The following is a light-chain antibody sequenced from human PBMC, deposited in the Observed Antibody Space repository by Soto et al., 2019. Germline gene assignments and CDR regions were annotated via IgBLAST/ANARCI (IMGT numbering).Light chain of an antibody. CDR2: VYNDGSH. CDR3: QTWGPGLVV. J-gene: IGLJ2*01. V-gene: IGLV4-69*01. Sequence: QLVMTQSPSASASLGASVKLTCTLTSGHSNYAITWHQQQPERGPRYLMKVYNDGSHSRGAGIPDRFSGSSSGAERSLNITSLQPVDQADYYSQTWGPGLVVFGGGTKLTVL. CDR1: SGHSNYA.